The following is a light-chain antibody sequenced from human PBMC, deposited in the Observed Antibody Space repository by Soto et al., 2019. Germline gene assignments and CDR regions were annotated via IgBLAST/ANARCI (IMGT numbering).Light chain of an antibody. V-gene: IGKV3-11*01. CDR3: QQRSNWPTYT. J-gene: IGKJ2*01. CDR1: QSVSSY. Sequence: EIVLTQSPATLSLSPGDRATLSCRASQSVSSYLAWYQQKPGQAPRLLIYDASNRATGIPARFSGSGSGTDFTRTISSLEPEDFAVYYCQQRSNWPTYTFGQGTKLESK. CDR2: DAS.